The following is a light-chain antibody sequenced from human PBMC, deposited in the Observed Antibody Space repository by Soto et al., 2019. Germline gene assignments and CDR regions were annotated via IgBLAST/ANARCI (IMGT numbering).Light chain of an antibody. J-gene: IGKJ1*01. CDR1: KDLSGW. CDR2: DAS. CDR3: QQYKKSWT. Sequence: DIQMTQSPATLSASVGDRVTITCRATKDLSGWLAWYQQEPGKAPKLLIYDASSLQSGVPSRFSGSGSGTEFTLTISSLQADDFAIYYCQQYKKSWTFGQGTKVDIK. V-gene: IGKV1-5*01.